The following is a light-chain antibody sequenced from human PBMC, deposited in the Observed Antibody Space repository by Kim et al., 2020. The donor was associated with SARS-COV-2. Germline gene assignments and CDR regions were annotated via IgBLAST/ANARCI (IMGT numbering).Light chain of an antibody. J-gene: IGKJ4*01. CDR2: LVS. CDR3: QQHNGY. V-gene: IGKV1-5*01. CDR1: QSITSG. Sequence: DIQMTQSPSTLSASVGDTVTITCRASQSITSGLAWYQQKPGKVPKLLIYLVSNLDSGVQSRFSGSGSGTQFTLTISSLQPDDFATYYCQQHNGYFGGGTKVDIK.